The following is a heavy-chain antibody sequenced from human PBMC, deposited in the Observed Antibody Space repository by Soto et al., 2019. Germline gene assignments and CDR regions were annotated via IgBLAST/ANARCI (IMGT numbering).Heavy chain of an antibody. CDR2: ISGSGGST. V-gene: IGHV3-23*01. J-gene: IGHJ4*02. D-gene: IGHD3-10*01. CDR1: GFTFCSYA. Sequence: GGSLRLSCAACGFTFCSYAMSWVRQDPGKGLEWVSAISGSGGSTYYADSVKGRFTISRDNSKNTLYLQMNSLRAEDTAVYYCAKDGPEVLLWFGEPPGAPFDYWGQGTLVTVSS. CDR3: AKDGPEVLLWFGEPPGAPFDY.